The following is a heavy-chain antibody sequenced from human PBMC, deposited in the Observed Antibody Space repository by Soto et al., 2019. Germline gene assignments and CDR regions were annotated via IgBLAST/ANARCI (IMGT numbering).Heavy chain of an antibody. V-gene: IGHV1-3*01. Sequence: ASVKVSCKASGYTFTTYPIHWVRQAPGQRLEWMGWINAGSGNTKYSQKFQGRVTLSRDTSASTAYMEVSSLRSEDTAVYYCARGRGVVATIGIRNYYYYYMDVWGKGTTVTVSS. J-gene: IGHJ6*03. CDR3: ARGRGVVATIGIRNYYYYYMDV. CDR1: GYTFTTYP. D-gene: IGHD5-12*01. CDR2: INAGSGNT.